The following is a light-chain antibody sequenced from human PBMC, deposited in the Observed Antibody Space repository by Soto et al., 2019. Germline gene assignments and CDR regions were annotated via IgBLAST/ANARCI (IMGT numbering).Light chain of an antibody. Sequence: EIVLTQSPDILSLSPGERATLSCRASQGMSSAYLAWFQQKPGQAPRLLIYGASTRATGIPDRFSGSGSGTDFTLTISRLEPEDFAVYYCQQYGSSSWTFGQGTKLDIK. V-gene: IGKV3-20*01. CDR1: QGMSSAY. J-gene: IGKJ1*01. CDR3: QQYGSSSWT. CDR2: GAS.